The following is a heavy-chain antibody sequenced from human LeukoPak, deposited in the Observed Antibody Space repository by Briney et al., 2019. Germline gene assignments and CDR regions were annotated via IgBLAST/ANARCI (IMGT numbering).Heavy chain of an antibody. CDR1: GGSISSYY. J-gene: IGHJ4*02. Sequence: SSETLSLTCTVSGGSISSYYWSWIRQPPGKGLEWIGYIYYSGSTNYNPSLKSRVTISVDTSKNQFSLKLSSVTAADTAVYYCARFSAKEWLQSKYYFDYWGQGTLVTVSS. V-gene: IGHV4-59*01. CDR2: IYYSGST. D-gene: IGHD5-24*01. CDR3: ARFSAKEWLQSKYYFDY.